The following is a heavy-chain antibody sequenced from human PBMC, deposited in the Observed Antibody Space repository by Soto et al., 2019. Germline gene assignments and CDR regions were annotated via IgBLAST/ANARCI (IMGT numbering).Heavy chain of an antibody. CDR2: IYYSGST. Sequence: PSDTLSLTCTVSGGSISSGDYYWSWIRQPPGKGLEWIGYIYYSGSTYYNPSLKSRVTISVDTSKNQFSLKLSSVTAADTAVYYCAREKRTAMVYYFDYWGQGTLVNVSS. J-gene: IGHJ4*02. D-gene: IGHD5-18*01. V-gene: IGHV4-30-4*02. CDR1: GGSISSGDYY. CDR3: AREKRTAMVYYFDY.